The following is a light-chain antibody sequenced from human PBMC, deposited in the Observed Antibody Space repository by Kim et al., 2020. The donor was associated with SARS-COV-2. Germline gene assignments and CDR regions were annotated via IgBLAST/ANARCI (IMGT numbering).Light chain of an antibody. CDR1: QMIDTW. Sequence: DIQMTQSPSTLSASIGDRVTITCRASQMIDTWLAWYQQKPGKAPKLLIYLASTLENGVPPRFSGSGSGAEFTLTINNLQPDDFATYYCQHYIRFPYTFGQGTKVEI. V-gene: IGKV1-5*03. CDR2: LAS. J-gene: IGKJ2*01. CDR3: QHYIRFPYT.